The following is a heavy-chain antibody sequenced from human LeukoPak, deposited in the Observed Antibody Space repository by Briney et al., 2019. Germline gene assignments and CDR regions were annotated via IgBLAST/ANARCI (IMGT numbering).Heavy chain of an antibody. CDR1: GFTFSSYW. CDR2: IKQDGSEK. Sequence: GGSLRLSCAASGFTFSSYWMSRVRQAPGKGLEWVANIKQDGSEKYYVDSVKGRFTISRDNAKNSLYLQMNSLRAEDTAVYYCATPLGGWEAPYWGQGTLVTVSS. CDR3: ATPLGGWEAPY. D-gene: IGHD6-19*01. J-gene: IGHJ4*02. V-gene: IGHV3-7*01.